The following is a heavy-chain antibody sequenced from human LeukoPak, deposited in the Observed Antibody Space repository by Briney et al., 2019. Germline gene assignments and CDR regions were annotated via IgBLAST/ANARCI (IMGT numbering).Heavy chain of an antibody. D-gene: IGHD3-10*01. CDR2: IYYSGST. V-gene: IGHV4-59*08. CDR3: ARTWGGYYGWSDY. Sequence: SETLSLTCTVSGGSISSYYWSWIRQPPGKGLEWIGYIYYSGSTNYNPSLKSRVAISVDTSKNQFSLKLSSVTAADTAVYYCARTWGGYYGWSDYWGQGTLVTVSS. CDR1: GGSISSYY. J-gene: IGHJ4*02.